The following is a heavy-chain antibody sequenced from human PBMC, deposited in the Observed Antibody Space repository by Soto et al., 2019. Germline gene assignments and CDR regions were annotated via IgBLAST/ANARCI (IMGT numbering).Heavy chain of an antibody. V-gene: IGHV1-3*01. CDR1: GYTFTSYA. Sequence: AASVKVSCKASGYTFTSYAMHWVRQAPGQRLEWMGWINAGNGNTKYSQKFQGRVTITRDTSASTAYMELSSLRSEDTAVYYCAVTSIAARPFGWFDIWGQGTMVTVSS. J-gene: IGHJ3*02. CDR3: AVTSIAARPFGWFDI. CDR2: INAGNGNT. D-gene: IGHD6-6*01.